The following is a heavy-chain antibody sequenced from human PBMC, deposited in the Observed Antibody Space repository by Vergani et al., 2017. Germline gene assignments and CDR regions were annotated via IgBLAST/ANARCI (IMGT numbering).Heavy chain of an antibody. J-gene: IGHJ6*03. D-gene: IGHD5-12*01. CDR2: IIPIFGTA. CDR1: GGTFSSYA. Sequence: QVQLVQSGAEVKKPGSSVKVSCKASGGTFSSYAISWVRQAPGQGLEWMGGIIPIFGTANYAQKFQGRVTITADESTSTAYMELSSLRSEDTAVYYCARDSLLLRLPGELYYYYYYMDVWGKGTTVTVSS. V-gene: IGHV1-69*01. CDR3: ARDSLLLRLPGELYYYYYYMDV.